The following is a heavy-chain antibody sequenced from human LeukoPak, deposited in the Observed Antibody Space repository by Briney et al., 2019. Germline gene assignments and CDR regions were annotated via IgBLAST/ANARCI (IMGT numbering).Heavy chain of an antibody. CDR2: ISSSSSTI. D-gene: IGHD6-19*01. CDR3: ARDRSGEQWLGIDY. J-gene: IGHJ4*02. V-gene: IGHV3-48*01. Sequence: GGSLRLSXAASGFTFSSYSMNWVRQAPGKGLEWVSYISSSSSTIYYADSVKGRFTISRDNAKNSLYLQMNSLRAEDTAVYYCARDRSGEQWLGIDYWGQGTLVTVSS. CDR1: GFTFSSYS.